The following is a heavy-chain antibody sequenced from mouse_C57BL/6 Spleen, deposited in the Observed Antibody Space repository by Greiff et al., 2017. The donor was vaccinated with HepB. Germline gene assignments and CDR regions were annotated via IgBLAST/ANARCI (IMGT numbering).Heavy chain of an antibody. CDR3: ARSGLRGYFDV. CDR2: IDPSDSYT. D-gene: IGHD3-1*01. Sequence: VQLQQSGAELVMPGASVKLSCKASGYTFTSYWMHWVKQRPGQGLEWIGEIDPSDSYTNYNQKFKGKSTLTVDKSSSTAYMQLSSLTSEDSAVYYCARSGLRGYFDVWGTGTTVTVSS. V-gene: IGHV1-69*01. CDR1: GYTFTSYW. J-gene: IGHJ1*03.